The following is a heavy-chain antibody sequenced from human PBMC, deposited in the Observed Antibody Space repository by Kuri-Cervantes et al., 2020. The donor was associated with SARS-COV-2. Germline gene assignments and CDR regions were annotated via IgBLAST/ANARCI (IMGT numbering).Heavy chain of an antibody. CDR2: ISAFNGNT. V-gene: IGHV1-18*01. J-gene: IGHJ6*02. Sequence: ASVNVSCKASGYSFTSFGITWVRQAPGQGLEWMGWISAFNGNTNYAQKFRDRVALTTDTSTSIAYMELRTLRSDDTAVYYCARLDAVVYFGMDVWGQGTTVTDSS. CDR3: ARLDAVVYFGMDV. D-gene: IGHD5-18*01. CDR1: GYSFTSFG.